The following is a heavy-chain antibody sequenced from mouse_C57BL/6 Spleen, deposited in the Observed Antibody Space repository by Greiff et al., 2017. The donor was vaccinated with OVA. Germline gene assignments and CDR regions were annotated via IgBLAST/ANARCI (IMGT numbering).Heavy chain of an antibody. V-gene: IGHV1-80*01. CDR3: ARGAPYYSNDY. CDR2: ISPGDGDT. CDR1: GYAFSSYW. Sequence: VQLQQSGAELVKPGASVKISCKASGYAFSSYWMNWVKQRPGKGLEWICPISPGDGDTNYNGKFKGKATLTADKSSSTAYMQLSSLTSEDSAVYFCARGAPYYSNDYWGQGTTLTVSS. D-gene: IGHD2-5*01. J-gene: IGHJ2*01.